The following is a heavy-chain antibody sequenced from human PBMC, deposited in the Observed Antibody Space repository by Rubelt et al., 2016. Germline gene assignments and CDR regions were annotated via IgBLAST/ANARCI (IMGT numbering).Heavy chain of an antibody. D-gene: IGHD2/OR15-2a*01. Sequence: GGEWVGRTRNKANSYTTEYAASVKGRFTILRDDSKNSLYLQMNSLRAEDTAVYYCAKSPHAAPIADWYFDLWGRGTLVTVSS. CDR2: TRNKANSYTT. V-gene: IGHV3-72*01. CDR3: AKSPHAAPIADWYFDL. J-gene: IGHJ2*01.